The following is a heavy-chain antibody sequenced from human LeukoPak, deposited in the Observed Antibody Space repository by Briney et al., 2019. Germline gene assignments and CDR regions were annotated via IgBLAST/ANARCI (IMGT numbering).Heavy chain of an antibody. Sequence: PSETLSLTCTVSGGSISSSSYNWGWIRQPPGKGLEWIGSIYYTGSTFSNPSLNSRVIMSVDTSKNQFSLNLTSVTAADTAVYYCARGVIGHSRPYYLDYWGQGTLVTVSS. V-gene: IGHV4-39*07. D-gene: IGHD2/OR15-2a*01. CDR1: GGSISSSSYN. CDR3: ARGVIGHSRPYYLDY. CDR2: IYYTGST. J-gene: IGHJ4*02.